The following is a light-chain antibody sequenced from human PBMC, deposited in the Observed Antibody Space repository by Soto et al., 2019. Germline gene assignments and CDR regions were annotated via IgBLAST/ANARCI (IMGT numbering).Light chain of an antibody. CDR3: QQRTTSPRT. CDR1: QGINSY. CDR2: APP. J-gene: IGKJ1*01. Sequence: DIQLTQAPSFLSPSVGDRVTITCRARQGINSYLSCYQQKPGKAPKLLIYAPPTLQSGVPSRFIGRGSGTEFTLTIISLQPEDLATYYCQQRTTSPRTFGPGTMVVIK. V-gene: IGKV1-9*01.